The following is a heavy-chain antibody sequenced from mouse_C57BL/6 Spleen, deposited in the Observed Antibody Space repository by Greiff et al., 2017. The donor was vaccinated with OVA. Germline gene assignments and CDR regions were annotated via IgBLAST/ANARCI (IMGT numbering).Heavy chain of an antibody. D-gene: IGHD3-3*01. J-gene: IGHJ3*01. CDR1: GFTFSSYT. V-gene: IGHV5-9*01. Sequence: EVQRVESGGGLVKPGGSLKLSCAASGFTFSSYTMSWVRQTPEKRLEWVATISGGGGNTYYPDSVKGRFTISRDNAKNTLYLQMSSLRSEDTALYYCARHDPGTRFAYWGQGTLVTVSA. CDR3: ARHDPGTRFAY. CDR2: ISGGGGNT.